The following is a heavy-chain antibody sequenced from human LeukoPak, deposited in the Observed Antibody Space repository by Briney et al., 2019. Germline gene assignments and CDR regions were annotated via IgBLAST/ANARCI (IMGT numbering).Heavy chain of an antibody. CDR1: GVSISTSEW. CDR3: GKTDIYFNPIDY. Sequence: SETLSLTCAVSGVSISTSEWWIWVRQPPGQGLEWIGEIHRDGRTRYNPSLTSRVTMSMDYSKNQFSLNVWFVTAADTAIYYCGKTDIYFNPIDYWGPGSLVTVSS. J-gene: IGHJ4*02. CDR2: IHRDGRT. V-gene: IGHV4-4*02. D-gene: IGHD3-9*01.